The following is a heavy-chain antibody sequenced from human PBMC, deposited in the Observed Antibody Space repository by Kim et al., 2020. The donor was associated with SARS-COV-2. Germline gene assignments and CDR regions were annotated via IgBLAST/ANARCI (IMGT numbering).Heavy chain of an antibody. V-gene: IGHV3-11*01. CDR2: ISSSGSTI. J-gene: IGHJ6*02. Sequence: GGSLRLSCAASGFTFSDYYMSWIRQAPGKGLEWVSYISSSGSTIYYADSVKGRFTISRDNAKNSLYPQMNSLRAEDTAVYYCARDLLVVVTEYGMDVWGQGTTVTVSS. CDR3: ARDLLVVVTEYGMDV. D-gene: IGHD3-22*01. CDR1: GFTFSDYY.